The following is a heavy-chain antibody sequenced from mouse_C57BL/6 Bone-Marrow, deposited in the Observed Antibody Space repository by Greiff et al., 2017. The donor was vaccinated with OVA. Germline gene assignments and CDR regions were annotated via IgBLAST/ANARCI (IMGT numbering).Heavy chain of an antibody. CDR2: INPSSGYT. CDR3: AILYDGFPWFAY. D-gene: IGHD2-3*01. Sequence: VQLQQSGAELAKPGASVKLSCKASGYTFTSYWMHWVKQRPGQGLEWIGYINPSSGYTKYNQKFKDKATLTADKSSSTAYMQLSSLTYEDSAVYDCAILYDGFPWFAYWGQGTLVTVSA. J-gene: IGHJ3*01. CDR1: GYTFTSYW. V-gene: IGHV1-7*01.